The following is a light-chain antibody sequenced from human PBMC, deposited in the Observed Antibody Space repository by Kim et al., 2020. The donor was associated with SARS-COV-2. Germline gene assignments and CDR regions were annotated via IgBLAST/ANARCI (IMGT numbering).Light chain of an antibody. V-gene: IGLV1-40*01. CDR3: QSYDSSLNGWV. J-gene: IGLJ3*02. Sequence: YDVHWYQQVPGAAPHLLIYVNNNRPSGVPDRFSGSKSGNSASLAITGLQAEDEADYYCQSYDSSLNGWVFGGGTKLTVL. CDR2: VNN. CDR1: YD.